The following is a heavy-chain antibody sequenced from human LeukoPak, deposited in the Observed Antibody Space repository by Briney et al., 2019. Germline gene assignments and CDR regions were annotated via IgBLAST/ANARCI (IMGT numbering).Heavy chain of an antibody. D-gene: IGHD3-10*01. CDR2: IYYSGST. CDR1: GGSISSSSYY. J-gene: IGHJ6*03. V-gene: IGHV4-39*01. CDR3: ARLASGTYGSGSYWVKYYYYMDV. Sequence: PSETLSLTCTVSGGSISSSSYYWGWIRQPPGKGLEWIGSIYYSGSTYYNPSLKSRVTISVDTSKNQFSLKLSSVTAADTAVYYCARLASGTYGSGSYWVKYYYYMDVWGKGTTVTVSS.